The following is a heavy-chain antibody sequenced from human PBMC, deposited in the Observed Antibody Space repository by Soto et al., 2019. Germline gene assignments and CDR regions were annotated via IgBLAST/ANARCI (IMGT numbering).Heavy chain of an antibody. V-gene: IGHV4-39*01. Sequence: PSETLSLTCTVSGGSISSSSYYWCWIRHPPGKGLEWIGSIYYSGSTYYNPSLKSRVTISVDTSKNQFSLKLSSVTAADTAVYYCAGSDYYDSSGYRGFHAFDIWGQGTMVTVSS. CDR1: GGSISSSSYY. CDR3: AGSDYYDSSGYRGFHAFDI. J-gene: IGHJ3*02. CDR2: IYYSGST. D-gene: IGHD3-22*01.